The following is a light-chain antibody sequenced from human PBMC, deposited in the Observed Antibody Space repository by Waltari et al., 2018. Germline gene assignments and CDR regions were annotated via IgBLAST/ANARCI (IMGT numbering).Light chain of an antibody. V-gene: IGLV1-44*01. CDR2: SNN. CDR3: AAWDDSLNGWV. J-gene: IGLJ3*02. Sequence: QSVLTQPPSASGTPGPRVTISCSGSSSNIGSNTVNWYQPLPGTAPKLRTYSNNQRPSGVPDRFSGSKSGTSASLAISGLQSEDEADYYCAAWDDSLNGWVFGGGTKLTVL. CDR1: SSNIGSNT.